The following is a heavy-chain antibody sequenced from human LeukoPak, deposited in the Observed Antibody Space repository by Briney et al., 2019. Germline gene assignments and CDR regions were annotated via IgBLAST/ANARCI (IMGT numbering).Heavy chain of an antibody. V-gene: IGHV3-23*01. CDR3: AKLLRYSDWLFYD. Sequence: PGGSLRLSCAASGFTFSSYAMSWVRQAPGKGLEWVSAIGGSGGSTYYADSVKGRFTISRDNSKNTLYLQMNSLRAGDTAVYYCAKLLRYSDWLFYDWGQGTLVTVSS. D-gene: IGHD3-9*01. CDR2: IGGSGGST. CDR1: GFTFSSYA. J-gene: IGHJ4*02.